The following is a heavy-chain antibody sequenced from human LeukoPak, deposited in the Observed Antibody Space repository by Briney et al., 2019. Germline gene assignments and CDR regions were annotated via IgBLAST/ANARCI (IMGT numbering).Heavy chain of an antibody. D-gene: IGHD1-26*01. CDR2: IYNGVNT. V-gene: IGHV4-61*01. CDR1: GGSVNTGSFD. CDR3: ARSRAFNSGAFDP. J-gene: IGHJ5*02. Sequence: TLSLTCTVSGGSVNTGSFDWSWIRQPRGKALEWIAHIYNGVNTNYNPSLKIRVTISVDTSKNQFSLRLNSVTAADTAVYYCARSRAFNSGAFDPWGQGSLVTVSS.